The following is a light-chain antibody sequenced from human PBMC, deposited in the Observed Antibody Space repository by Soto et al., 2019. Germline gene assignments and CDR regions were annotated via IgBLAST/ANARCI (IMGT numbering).Light chain of an antibody. CDR3: QQYGSSPLYT. Sequence: EIVLTQSPGTLSLSPGERATLSCRASQSVSSRYLAWYQQKPDQAPSLLIYGASSRSTGFPDSFSGSGSGTDFTLTIIRLESEDFAVYYCQQYGSSPLYTFGQGTKLEIK. CDR2: GAS. V-gene: IGKV3-20*01. J-gene: IGKJ2*01. CDR1: QSVSSRY.